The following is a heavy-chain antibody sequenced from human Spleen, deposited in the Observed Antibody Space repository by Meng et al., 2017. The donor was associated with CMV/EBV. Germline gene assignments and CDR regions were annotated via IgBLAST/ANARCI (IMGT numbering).Heavy chain of an antibody. D-gene: IGHD3-3*01. CDR2: INHSGST. Sequence: GPLRLSCAVYGGSFSGYYWSWIRQPPGKGLEWIGEINHSGSTNYNPSLKSRVTISVDTSKNQFSLKLSSVTAADTAVYYCARGEGFWSGGSWFDPWGQGTLVTVSS. CDR1: GGSFSGYY. J-gene: IGHJ5*02. CDR3: ARGEGFWSGGSWFDP. V-gene: IGHV4-34*01.